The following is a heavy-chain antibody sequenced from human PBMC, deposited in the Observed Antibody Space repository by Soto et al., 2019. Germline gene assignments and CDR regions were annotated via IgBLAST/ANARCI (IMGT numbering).Heavy chain of an antibody. D-gene: IGHD6-13*01. CDR1: GGSFSGYY. CDR2: INHSGST. J-gene: IGHJ4*02. V-gene: IGHV4-34*01. Sequence: QVQLQQWGAGLLKPSETLSLTCAVYGGSFSGYYWSWIRQPPGKGLEWIGEINHSGSTNYNPSLKSRVTISVDTSKNQFSLKLSSVTAADTAVYYCASGLAAAGTSYGYWGQGTLVTVSS. CDR3: ASGLAAAGTSYGY.